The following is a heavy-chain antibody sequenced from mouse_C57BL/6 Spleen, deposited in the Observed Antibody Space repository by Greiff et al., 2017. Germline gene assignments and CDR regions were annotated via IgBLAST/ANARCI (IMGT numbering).Heavy chain of an antibody. CDR2: IDPETGGT. CDR3: TRCDGYPRWYFDV. CDR1: GYTFTDYE. D-gene: IGHD2-3*01. V-gene: IGHV1-15*01. J-gene: IGHJ1*03. Sequence: VQLQQSGAELVRPGASVTLSCKASGYTFTDYEMHWVKQTPVHGLEWIGAIDPETGGTAYNQKFKGKAILTADKSSSTAYMELRSLTSEDSAVYYCTRCDGYPRWYFDVGGTGTTVTVSS.